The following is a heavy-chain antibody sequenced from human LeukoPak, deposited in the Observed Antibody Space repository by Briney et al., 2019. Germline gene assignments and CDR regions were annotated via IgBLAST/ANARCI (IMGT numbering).Heavy chain of an antibody. Sequence: GGSLRLSCAASGFTFNSYAMSWVRQAQGKGLEWVSAISGSGGSTYYADSVKGRFTISRDNSKNTLYLQMNSLRAEDTAVYYCAKDISAGTRYYFDYWGQGTLVTVSS. J-gene: IGHJ4*02. V-gene: IGHV3-23*01. CDR3: AKDISAGTRYYFDY. CDR2: ISGSGGST. CDR1: GFTFNSYA. D-gene: IGHD6-13*01.